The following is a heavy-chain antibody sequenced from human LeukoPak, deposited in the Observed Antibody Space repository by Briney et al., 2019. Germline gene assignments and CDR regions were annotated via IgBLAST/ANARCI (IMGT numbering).Heavy chain of an antibody. V-gene: IGHV3-30-3*01. CDR2: ISYDGSNK. D-gene: IGHD1-14*01. Sequence: GGSLRLSCAASGFTFSSYAMHWVRQAPGKGLEWVAVISYDGSNKYYADSVKGRFTISRDNSKNTLYLQMNSLRAEDTAVYYCARAQGAHRQTGGHAFDIWGQGTMVTVSS. CDR3: ARAQGAHRQTGGHAFDI. J-gene: IGHJ3*02. CDR1: GFTFSSYA.